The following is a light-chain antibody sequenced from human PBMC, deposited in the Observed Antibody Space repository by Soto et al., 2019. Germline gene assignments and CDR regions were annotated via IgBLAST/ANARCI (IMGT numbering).Light chain of an antibody. J-gene: IGKJ5*01. CDR3: QQYGSSPLIS. Sequence: VLTQSPGTLSLSPGESATLSCRASQTVSVTYLTWYQQKPGQAPRLLIFGASKRATGIPDRFSGSGSGRDFTLTISGLEPEDFAVYYCQQYGSSPLISFGQGTRLEIK. CDR1: QTVSVTY. CDR2: GAS. V-gene: IGKV3-20*01.